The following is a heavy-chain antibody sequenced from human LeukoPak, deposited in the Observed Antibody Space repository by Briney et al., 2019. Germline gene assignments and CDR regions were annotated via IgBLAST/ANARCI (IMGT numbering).Heavy chain of an antibody. CDR2: TIPILGIA. CDR1: GGTFSSYA. J-gene: IGHJ4*02. CDR3: ARVTNTAMVIEFNHFDY. D-gene: IGHD5-18*01. Sequence: ASVKVSCKASGGTFSSYAISWVRQAPGQGLEWMGRTIPILGIANYAQKFQGRVTMTRDTSTSTVYMELSSLRSEDTAVYYCARVTNTAMVIEFNHFDYWGQGTLVTVSS. V-gene: IGHV1-69*04.